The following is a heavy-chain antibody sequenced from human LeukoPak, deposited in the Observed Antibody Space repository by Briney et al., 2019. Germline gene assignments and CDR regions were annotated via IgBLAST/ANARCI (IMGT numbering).Heavy chain of an antibody. J-gene: IGHJ4*02. V-gene: IGHV3-7*01. D-gene: IGHD3-10*01. CDR2: IKHDRSEK. CDR3: ARPDGSGSFYRSDY. CDR1: GFTFSSYW. Sequence: QSGGSLRLSCAASGFTFSSYWMSWVRQAPGKGLEWVANIKHDRSEKYFVDSVKGRFTISRDNAKNSLYLQLNSLRAEDTAVYYCARPDGSGSFYRSDYWGQGSLVTVSS.